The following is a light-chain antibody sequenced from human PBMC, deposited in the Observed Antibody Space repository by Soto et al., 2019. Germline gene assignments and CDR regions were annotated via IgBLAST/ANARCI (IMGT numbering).Light chain of an antibody. CDR1: SSDVGDYNY. V-gene: IGLV2-14*01. J-gene: IGLJ2*01. CDR2: DVS. Sequence: QSVLTQPASVSGSPGQSITFSCTGTSSDVGDYNYVSWYQQHPGKAPKLIIYDVSNRPSGVSDRFSGSKSGNTASLTISGLQAEDEADYYCSSYTSSSTLVFGGGTQLTVL. CDR3: SSYTSSSTLV.